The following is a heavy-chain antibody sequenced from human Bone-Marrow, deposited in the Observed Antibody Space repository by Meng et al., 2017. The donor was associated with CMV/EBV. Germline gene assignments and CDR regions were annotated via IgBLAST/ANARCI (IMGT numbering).Heavy chain of an antibody. J-gene: IGHJ4*02. V-gene: IGHV3-66*02. CDR3: ARSLNTAADY. Sequence: GGSLRLSCAVYGGSFSGYYWSWIRQPPGKGLEWVSIIHSGGTTHYADSVRGRFTISRDHTKNTLYLQMTSLRPDDSGVYYCARSLNTAADYWGQGTLVPVSS. D-gene: IGHD6-13*01. CDR1: GGSFSGYY. CDR2: IHSGGTT.